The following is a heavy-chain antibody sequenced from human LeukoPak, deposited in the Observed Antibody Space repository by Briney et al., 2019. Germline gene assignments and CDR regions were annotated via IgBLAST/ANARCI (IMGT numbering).Heavy chain of an antibody. V-gene: IGHV4-38-2*01. CDR1: GYSINSGSS. J-gene: IGHJ6*03. D-gene: IGHD5-24*01. Sequence: SETLSLTCAVSGYSINSGSSWGWIRQPPGKGLDWIGTIYHSGSTYYNPSLKSRVTISVDTSKNQFSLKLSSVTAADTAVYYCARHDNFYYYMDVWGKGTTVTVSS. CDR2: IYHSGST. CDR3: ARHDNFYYYMDV.